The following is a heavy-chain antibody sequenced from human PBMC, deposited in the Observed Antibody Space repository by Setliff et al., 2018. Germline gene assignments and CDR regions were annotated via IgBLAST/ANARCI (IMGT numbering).Heavy chain of an antibody. Sequence: NPSETLSLTCTVYGVSFSDYYWGWVRQSPGKGLDWIGEINHSGTTNYDPSLKSRVTISVDTSKNQFPLKLSSVTAAGTAVYFCARDNTIVGATDYWGQGTLVTVSS. V-gene: IGHV4-34*01. J-gene: IGHJ4*02. CDR3: ARDNTIVGATDY. CDR1: GVSFSDYY. CDR2: INHSGTT. D-gene: IGHD1-26*01.